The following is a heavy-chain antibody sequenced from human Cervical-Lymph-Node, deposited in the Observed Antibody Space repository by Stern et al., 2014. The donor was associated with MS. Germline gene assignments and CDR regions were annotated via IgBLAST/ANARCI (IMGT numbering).Heavy chain of an antibody. J-gene: IGHJ4*02. Sequence: MQLVESGGDVKKPGASVKISCKASGYTFDTYGFTWVRQAPGQGLECMGWISAYSGNTEYAQKFQGRVTLTTDTSTSTAYMELRTLRSDDTAVYYCARTDYDKSGVLDYWGQGTLVTVSS. CDR1: GYTFDTYG. D-gene: IGHD3-22*01. CDR3: ARTDYDKSGVLDY. V-gene: IGHV1-18*01. CDR2: ISAYSGNT.